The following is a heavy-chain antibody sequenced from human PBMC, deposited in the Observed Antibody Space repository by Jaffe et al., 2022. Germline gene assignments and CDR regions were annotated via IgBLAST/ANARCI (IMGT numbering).Heavy chain of an antibody. D-gene: IGHD1-26*01. V-gene: IGHV1-58*02. J-gene: IGHJ3*02. Sequence: QMQLVQSGPEVKKPGTSVKVSCKASGFTFTSSAMQWVRQARGQRLEWIGWIVVGSGNTNYAQKFQERVTITRDMSTSTAYMELSSLRSEDTAVYYCAAVLEWELPDARAFDIWGQGTMVTVSS. CDR2: IVVGSGNT. CDR1: GFTFTSSA. CDR3: AAVLEWELPDARAFDI.